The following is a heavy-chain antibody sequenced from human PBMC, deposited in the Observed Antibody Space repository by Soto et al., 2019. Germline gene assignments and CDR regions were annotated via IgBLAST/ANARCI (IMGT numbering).Heavy chain of an antibody. CDR3: AREGAYFYLSGSPRSYYATDV. J-gene: IGHJ6*02. D-gene: IGHD3-10*01. CDR2: IHYSGTT. Sequence: LSETLSLTCTVSGGSLSPYSWSWIRQTPGKGLEWIGYIHYSGTTNFNPSLKSRVSMSVATSQNQFSLRLRSVTAADTAIYYCAREGAYFYLSGSPRSYYATDVWG. V-gene: IGHV4-59*01. CDR1: GGSLSPYS.